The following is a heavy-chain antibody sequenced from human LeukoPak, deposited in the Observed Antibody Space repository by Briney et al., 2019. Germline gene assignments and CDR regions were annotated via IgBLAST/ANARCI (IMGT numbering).Heavy chain of an antibody. D-gene: IGHD5-18*01. CDR3: ARHGRIQLWLRRSDYYYGMDV. Sequence: GEALKISCKGSGYSFTSYWIGWVRRMPGKGLGWMGIIYPGDCDTRYSPSFQGQVTISADKSISTAYLQWSSLKASDTAMYYCARHGRIQLWLRRSDYYYGMDVWGQGTTVTVSS. CDR2: IYPGDCDT. V-gene: IGHV5-51*01. J-gene: IGHJ6*02. CDR1: GYSFTSYW.